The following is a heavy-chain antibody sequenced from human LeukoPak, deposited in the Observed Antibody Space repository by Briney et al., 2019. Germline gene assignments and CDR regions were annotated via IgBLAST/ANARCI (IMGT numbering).Heavy chain of an antibody. V-gene: IGHV3-7*01. CDR2: IKQDGSEK. Sequence: GGSLRLSCAASGFTFSSYAMSWVRQAPGKGLEWVANIKQDGSEKYYADSVKGRFTISRDNAKNSLYLQMNSLRAEDTAVYYCAREGYGDYEYYFDYWGQGTLVTVSS. J-gene: IGHJ4*02. CDR1: GFTFSSYA. CDR3: AREGYGDYEYYFDY. D-gene: IGHD4-17*01.